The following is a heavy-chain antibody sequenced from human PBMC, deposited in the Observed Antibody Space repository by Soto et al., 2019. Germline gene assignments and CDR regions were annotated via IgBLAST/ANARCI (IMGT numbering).Heavy chain of an antibody. CDR3: TSLCFSFSSSPYFFACSARRPPDL. V-gene: IGHV1-18*01. D-gene: IGHD6-6*01. J-gene: IGHJ2*01. CDR1: SYTFPRPC. Sequence: SEKGSWKASSYTFPRPCFSGVRQAPGQGLERMGWISAYNGKTNYAQKLQGRVTMTTDTSTSTAYMELRSLRSDDTAVYYCTSLCFSFSSSPYFFACSARRPPDL. CDR2: ISAYNGKT.